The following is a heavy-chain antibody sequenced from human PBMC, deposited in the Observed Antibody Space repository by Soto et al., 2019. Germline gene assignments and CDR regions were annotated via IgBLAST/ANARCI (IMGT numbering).Heavy chain of an antibody. CDR1: GFTFDDYA. D-gene: IGHD6-13*01. V-gene: IGHV3-9*01. CDR2: ISWNSGSI. Sequence: PGGSLRLSCAASGFTFDDYAMHWVRQAPGKGLEWVSGISWNSGSIGYADSVKGRFTISRDNAKNSLYLQMNSLRPEDAALYYCARSPSIAAAGWGYWGQGTLVTVSS. CDR3: ARSPSIAAAGWGY. J-gene: IGHJ4*02.